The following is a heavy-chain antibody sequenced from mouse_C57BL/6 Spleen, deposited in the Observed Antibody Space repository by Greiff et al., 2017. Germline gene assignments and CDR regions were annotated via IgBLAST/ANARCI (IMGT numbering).Heavy chain of an antibody. J-gene: IGHJ1*03. CDR1: GFNITDYY. D-gene: IGHD1-1*01. Sequence: VQLQQSGAELVKPGASVKLSCTASGFNITDYYMRWVKQRTEQGLEWIGRIDPEDGETKYAPKFQGKATITADTSSNTAYLQLSSLTSEDTAVYYCATYGGDWYFDVWGTGTTVTVSS. CDR3: ATYGGDWYFDV. CDR2: IDPEDGET. V-gene: IGHV14-2*01.